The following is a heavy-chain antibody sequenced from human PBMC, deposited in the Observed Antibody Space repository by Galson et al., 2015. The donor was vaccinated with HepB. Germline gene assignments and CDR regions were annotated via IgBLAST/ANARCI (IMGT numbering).Heavy chain of an antibody. J-gene: IGHJ4*02. V-gene: IGHV1-46*04. CDR2: INPSGGST. Sequence: KVSCKASGSTFTSYYMHWVRQAPGQGLEWMGIINPSGGSTSYAQKLQGRVTMTRDTSTSTVYMELSSLRSENTAVYYCARDPTMVRGVMPYFDYWGQGTLVTVSS. CDR3: ARDPTMVRGVMPYFDY. D-gene: IGHD3-10*01. CDR1: GSTFTSYY.